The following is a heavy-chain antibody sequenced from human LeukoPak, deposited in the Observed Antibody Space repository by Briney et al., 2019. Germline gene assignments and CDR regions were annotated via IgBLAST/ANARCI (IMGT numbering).Heavy chain of an antibody. CDR2: IYYSGST. V-gene: IGHV4-59*01. CDR1: GGSISSYY. Sequence: SETLSRTCTVSGGSISSYYWSWIRQPPGKGLEWIGYIYYSGSTNYNPSLKSRVTISVDTSKNQFSLKLSSVTAADTAVYYCARAVEGAFDIWGQGTMVTVSS. CDR3: ARAVEGAFDI. J-gene: IGHJ3*02.